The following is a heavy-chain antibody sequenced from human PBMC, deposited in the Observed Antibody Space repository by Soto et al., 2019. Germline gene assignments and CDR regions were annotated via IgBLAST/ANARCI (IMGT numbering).Heavy chain of an antibody. J-gene: IGHJ6*02. CDR2: IIPILTIT. CDR1: GGTFSSYT. CDR3: ARRRYCGAVCYKYYYFGMDV. Sequence: QVQLVQSGAEVKKPGSSVRLSCTASGGTFSSYTLSWVRQAPGQGLEWMGRIIPILTITDYAQKFRGRLTITADKSSSTAYMELSGLRSEDTAVYYCARRRYCGAVCYKYYYFGMDVWGQGTTVTVSS. V-gene: IGHV1-69*02. D-gene: IGHD2-21*02.